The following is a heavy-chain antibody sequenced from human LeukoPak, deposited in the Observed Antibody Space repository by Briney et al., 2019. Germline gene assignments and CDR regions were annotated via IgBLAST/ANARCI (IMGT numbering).Heavy chain of an antibody. V-gene: IGHV1-18*01. Sequence: ASVKVSCKASGYTFPSYGISWVRQAPGQRLEWMGWISAYNGNTDYAQKLQGRVTMTTDTSTSTAYVELRSLRSDDTAVYYCARDRLSAAGGWDLVFDYWGQGTLVTVSS. CDR3: ARDRLSAAGGWDLVFDY. CDR1: GYTFPSYG. J-gene: IGHJ4*02. D-gene: IGHD1-26*01. CDR2: ISAYNGNT.